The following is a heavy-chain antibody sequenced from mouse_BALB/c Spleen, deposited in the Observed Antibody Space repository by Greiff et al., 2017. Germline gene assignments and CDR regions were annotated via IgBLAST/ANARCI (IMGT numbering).Heavy chain of an antibody. J-gene: IGHJ2*01. CDR2: IYPGDGDT. V-gene: IGHV1-80*01. Sequence: VQLQQSGAELVRPGSSVKISCKASGYAFSSYWMNWVKQRPGQGLEWIGQIYPGDGDTNYNGKFKGKATLTVDKSSSTAYMQLSSPTSEDSAVYYCTRRGRAFDYWGQGTTLTVSS. CDR1: GYAFSSYW. D-gene: IGHD3-1*01. CDR3: TRRGRAFDY.